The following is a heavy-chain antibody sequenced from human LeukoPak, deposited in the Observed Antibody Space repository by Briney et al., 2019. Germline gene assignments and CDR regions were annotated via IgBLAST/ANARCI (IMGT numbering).Heavy chain of an antibody. V-gene: IGHV3-30*02. J-gene: IGHJ4*02. Sequence: QPGGSLRLSCAASGFSLSGHGMHWVRQAPGKGLEWVAFIRYDGSDQYYADSVKGRFTISRDNSKNMLSLQMNSLRAEDTAVYYCAKDVPQAWQLLGHWGQGTLVTVFS. CDR3: AKDVPQAWQLLGH. CDR1: GFSLSGHG. CDR2: IRYDGSDQ. D-gene: IGHD2-2*01.